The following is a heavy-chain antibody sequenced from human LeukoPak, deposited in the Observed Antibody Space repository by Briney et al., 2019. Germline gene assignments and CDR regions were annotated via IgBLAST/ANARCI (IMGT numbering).Heavy chain of an antibody. CDR2: ISGSGGST. D-gene: IGHD2-2*01. Sequence: GGSLRISCAASGFTFSSYAMSWVRQAPGKGLEWVSAISGSGGSTYYADSVKGRFTISRDNSKNTLYLQMNSLRAEDTAVYYCAMRRYCSSTSCYPFDYWGQGTLVTVSS. CDR1: GFTFSSYA. J-gene: IGHJ4*02. V-gene: IGHV3-23*01. CDR3: AMRRYCSSTSCYPFDY.